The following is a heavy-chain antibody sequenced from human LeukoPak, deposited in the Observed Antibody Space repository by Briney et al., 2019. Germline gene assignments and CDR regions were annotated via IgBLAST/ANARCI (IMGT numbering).Heavy chain of an antibody. D-gene: IGHD3-10*02. J-gene: IGHJ4*02. Sequence: GXXVRLSCAASGFTFSRYWMSWVRQAPGKGLEWVANIKQDGSEKYYVDSVKGRFIISRDNAKNSLYLQMNSLRAEDTAVYYCARMLVDYWGQGTLVTVSS. V-gene: IGHV3-7*01. CDR3: ARMLVDY. CDR2: IKQDGSEK. CDR1: GFTFSRYW.